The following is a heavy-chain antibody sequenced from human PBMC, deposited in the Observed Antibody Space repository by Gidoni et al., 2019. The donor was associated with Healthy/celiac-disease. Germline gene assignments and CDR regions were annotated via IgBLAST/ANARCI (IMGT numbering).Heavy chain of an antibody. CDR1: GFTFSSYA. V-gene: IGHV3-23*01. J-gene: IGHJ3*02. CDR3: AKSRGVWFGVTDAFDI. D-gene: IGHD3-10*01. Sequence: EVQLLESGGGLVQPGGSLRLSCSASGFTFSSYAMSWVRQAPGKGLEWVSAISGSGGRTYYADSVKGRFTISRDNSKNTLYLQMNSLRAEDTAVYYCAKSRGVWFGVTDAFDIWGQGTMVTVSS. CDR2: ISGSGGRT.